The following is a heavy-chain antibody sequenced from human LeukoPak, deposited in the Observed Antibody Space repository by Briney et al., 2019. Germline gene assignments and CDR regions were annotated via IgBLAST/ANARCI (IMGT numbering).Heavy chain of an antibody. J-gene: IGHJ4*02. D-gene: IGHD2-2*01. CDR3: ARDTNPRAKDY. V-gene: IGHV3-11*04. Sequence: GWSLRLSCAASGCTFSDYYMSWIPQAPGKGLEWVSYISSSGSTIYYADSVKGRFTISRDNAKNSLYLQMNSLRAEDTAVYYCARDTNPRAKDYWGQGTLVTVSS. CDR1: GCTFSDYY. CDR2: ISSSGSTI.